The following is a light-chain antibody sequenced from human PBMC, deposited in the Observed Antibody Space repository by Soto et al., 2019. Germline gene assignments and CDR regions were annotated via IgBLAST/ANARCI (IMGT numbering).Light chain of an antibody. J-gene: IGLJ2*01. CDR1: SSDVGAYNY. CDR2: DVS. Sequence: QSALTQPASVSGSPGQSITISCTGTSSDVGAYNYVSWYQHHPGKAPQLMIYDVSNRPSGVSNRFSGSKSGNTASLTISGLQAEDEADYYCISFTTSSTLVFGGGTKVTVL. CDR3: ISFTTSSTLV. V-gene: IGLV2-14*03.